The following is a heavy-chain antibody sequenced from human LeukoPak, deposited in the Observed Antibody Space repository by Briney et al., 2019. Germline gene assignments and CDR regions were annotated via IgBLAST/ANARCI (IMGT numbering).Heavy chain of an antibody. CDR3: ARDGYYYGSGSSQTIDY. Sequence: SETLSLTCTVSGGSISSCYWSWIRQPAGKGLEWIGRIYTSGSTNYNPSLKSRVTMSVDTSKNQFSLKLSSVTAADTAVYYCARDGYYYGSGSSQTIDYWGQGTLVTVSS. CDR1: GGSISSCY. D-gene: IGHD3-10*01. V-gene: IGHV4-4*07. J-gene: IGHJ4*02. CDR2: IYTSGST.